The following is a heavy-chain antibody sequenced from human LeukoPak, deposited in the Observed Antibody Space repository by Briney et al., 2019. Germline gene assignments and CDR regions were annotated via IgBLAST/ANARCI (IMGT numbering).Heavy chain of an antibody. CDR2: INHSGST. CDR1: GGSFSGYY. CDR3: ASSDIVVVPAAISSY. D-gene: IGHD2-2*01. J-gene: IGHJ4*02. V-gene: IGHV4-34*01. Sequence: SETLCLTCAVYGGSFSGYYWSWIRQPPGKGLEWVGEINHSGSTNYNPSLKSRVTISVDTSKNQFSLKLSSVTAADTAVYYCASSDIVVVPAAISSYWGQGTLVTVSS.